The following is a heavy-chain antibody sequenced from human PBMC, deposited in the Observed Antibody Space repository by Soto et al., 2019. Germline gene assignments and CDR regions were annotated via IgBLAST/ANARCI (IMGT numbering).Heavy chain of an antibody. V-gene: IGHV4-31*03. J-gene: IGHJ4*02. CDR3: ARDGSRGYGDYDY. D-gene: IGHD5-12*01. CDR1: GGSIRSGADY. Sequence: SETLSLTCTVSGGSIRSGADYWSWIRQHPGKGLDWIGYISYSGNTYYNPSLKSRVTISLDTSKNQFSLKLSSVTAADTAMYYCARDGSRGYGDYDYWGQGTLVTVSS. CDR2: ISYSGNT.